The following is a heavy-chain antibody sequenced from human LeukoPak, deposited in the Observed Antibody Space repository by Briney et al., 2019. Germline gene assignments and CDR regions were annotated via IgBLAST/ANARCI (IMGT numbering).Heavy chain of an antibody. V-gene: IGHV3-48*01. Sequence: GGSLRLSSAASGFTFTMFGMNWVRQAPGKGLEWVSYIDARSGIVYYADSVQGRFTISRDDAKDSVFLQMNSLRVDDTAVYYCARTYDFGRGPPGDAFDNWGQGTLVTVPS. CDR3: ARTYDFGRGPPGDAFDN. D-gene: IGHD3-3*01. J-gene: IGHJ3*02. CDR1: GFTFTMFG. CDR2: IDARSGIV.